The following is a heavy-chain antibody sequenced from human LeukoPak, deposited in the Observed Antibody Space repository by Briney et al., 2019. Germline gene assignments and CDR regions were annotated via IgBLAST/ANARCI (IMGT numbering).Heavy chain of an antibody. CDR1: GGSISSGGYY. CDR3: ARWVPQDEILDY. J-gene: IGHJ4*02. V-gene: IGHV4-31*03. D-gene: IGHD2/OR15-2a*01. Sequence: TLSLTCTVSGGSISSGGYYWSWIRQHPGKGLEWIGYIYYSGSTYYNPSLKSRVTISVDTSKNQFSLKLSSVTAADTAVYYCARWVPQDEILDYWGQGTLVTVSS. CDR2: IYYSGST.